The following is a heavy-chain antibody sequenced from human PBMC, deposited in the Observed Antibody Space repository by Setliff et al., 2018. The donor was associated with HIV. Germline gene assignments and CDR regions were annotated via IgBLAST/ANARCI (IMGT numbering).Heavy chain of an antibody. J-gene: IGHJ3*02. V-gene: IGHV1-18*04. CDR2: ISGYNSDT. CDR3: ARPAMALDYAFDI. CDR1: GYTFTNYG. D-gene: IGHD2-2*01. Sequence: ASVKVSCKASGYTFTNYGISWLRQAPGQGLEWMGWISGYNSDTKYAQKLQGRVTMTTDTSTSTAYMELRSLRSDDTAAYYCARPAMALDYAFDIWGQGTMVTVSS.